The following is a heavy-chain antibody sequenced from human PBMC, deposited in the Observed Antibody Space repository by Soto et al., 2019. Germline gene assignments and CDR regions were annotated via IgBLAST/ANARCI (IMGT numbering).Heavy chain of an antibody. Sequence: SETLSLTCAVYGGSFSGYYGSWIRQPPGKGLEWIGEIYHSGSTNYNPSLESRVTISVDKSKNQFSLKLSSLTAADTAVYYCAKDIYYFDYWGQGTLVTVSP. D-gene: IGHD2-21*01. CDR1: GGSFSGYY. CDR2: IYHSGST. V-gene: IGHV4-34*01. CDR3: AKDIYYFDY. J-gene: IGHJ4*02.